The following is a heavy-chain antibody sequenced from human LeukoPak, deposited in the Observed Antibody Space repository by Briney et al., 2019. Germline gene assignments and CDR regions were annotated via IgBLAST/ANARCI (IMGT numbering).Heavy chain of an antibody. CDR3: ARGREITMIATRYYFDY. D-gene: IGHD3-22*01. V-gene: IGHV1-69*13. Sequence: SVKVPCKASGGTFSSYAFSWVRQAPGQGLEWVGGTVPAFRAANYAQTFQGRVTITADESTSTAYMDLGSLRSEDTAVYYCARGREITMIATRYYFDYWGQGTLVTVSS. CDR2: TVPAFRAA. J-gene: IGHJ4*02. CDR1: GGTFSSYA.